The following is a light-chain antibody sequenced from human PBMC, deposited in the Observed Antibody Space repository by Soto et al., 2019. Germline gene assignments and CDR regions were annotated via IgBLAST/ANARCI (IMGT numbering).Light chain of an antibody. J-gene: IGLJ3*02. CDR2: GNS. CDR3: AAWDDSLRGVV. CDR1: SSSIGAGYD. Sequence: QSVLTQPPSVSGAPGQRVTISCTGSSSSIGAGYDVHWYQQFPGTAPKLLIHGNSQRPSGVPDRFSGSKSGTSASLAIIGLRAEDEAHYYCAAWDDSLRGVVFGGGTKVTVL. V-gene: IGLV1-40*01.